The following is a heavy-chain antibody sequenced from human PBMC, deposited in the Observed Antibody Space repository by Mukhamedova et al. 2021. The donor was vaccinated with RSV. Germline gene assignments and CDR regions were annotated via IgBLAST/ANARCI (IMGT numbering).Heavy chain of an antibody. CDR2: IIPIFGTA. D-gene: IGHD5/OR15-5a*01. J-gene: IGHJ5*02. V-gene: IGHV1-69*01. CDR3: ARRLSSRQRDNWFDP. Sequence: GLEWMGGIIPIFGTANYAQKFQGRVTITADESTSTAYMELSSLRSEDTAVYYCARRLSSRQRDNWFDPWGQGTLVTVSS.